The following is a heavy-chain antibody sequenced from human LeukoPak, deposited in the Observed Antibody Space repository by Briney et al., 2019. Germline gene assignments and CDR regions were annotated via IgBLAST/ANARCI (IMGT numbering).Heavy chain of an antibody. D-gene: IGHD3-10*01. CDR3: ARRGIRGPIRGGWFDP. CDR2: ISDDGSEK. Sequence: HPGGSLRLSCHASGIIFDSYAMHWVRQAPGKGLEWVAVISDDGSEKYYGDSVKGRFTVSRDNSKNTMFLEMNSLRGDDTAVYYCARRGIRGPIRGGWFDPWGQGTLVTVSS. V-gene: IGHV3-30*04. CDR1: GIIFDSYA. J-gene: IGHJ5*02.